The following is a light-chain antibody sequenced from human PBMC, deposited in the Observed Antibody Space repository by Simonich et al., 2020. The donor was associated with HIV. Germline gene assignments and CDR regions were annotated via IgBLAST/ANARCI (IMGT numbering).Light chain of an antibody. V-gene: IGKV3-20*01. Sequence: EIVLTQSPGTLSLSPGERATLSCRASQSVSSSYLAWYQQKPGQAPRLLIYGASSRATGIPDRFSGSGSVTDFTLTISRLEPEDFAVYYCQQYNYWPPVTFGQGTKLEIK. J-gene: IGKJ2*01. CDR2: GAS. CDR3: QQYNYWPPVT. CDR1: QSVSSSY.